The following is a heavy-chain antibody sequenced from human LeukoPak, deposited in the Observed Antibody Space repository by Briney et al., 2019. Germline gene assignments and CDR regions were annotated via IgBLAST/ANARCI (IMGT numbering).Heavy chain of an antibody. CDR3: AKDLETYYYDSSGSFDI. V-gene: IGHV3-23*01. J-gene: IGHJ3*02. D-gene: IGHD3-22*01. Sequence: PGGSLRLSCAASGSTFSSYAMTWVRQAPGKGLEWVSGISGSGGSTHYADSVKGRFTISRDNSKNTLYLQMNSLRAEDTAVYYCAKDLETYYYDSSGSFDIWGQGTMVTVSS. CDR1: GSTFSSYA. CDR2: ISGSGGST.